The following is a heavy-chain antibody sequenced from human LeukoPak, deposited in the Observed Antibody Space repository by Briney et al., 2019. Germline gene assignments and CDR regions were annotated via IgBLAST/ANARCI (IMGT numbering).Heavy chain of an antibody. Sequence: SETLSLTCTVSGGSISSYYWSWIRQPAGKGLEWIGRIYTSGSTNYNPSLKSRVTMSVDTSKNQFSLKLSSVTAADTAVYYCARDSGYCSSTSCLYYYYYGMDVWGQGTTVTVSS. V-gene: IGHV4-4*07. CDR3: ARDSGYCSSTSCLYYYYYGMDV. J-gene: IGHJ6*02. CDR1: GGSISSYY. CDR2: IYTSGST. D-gene: IGHD2-2*01.